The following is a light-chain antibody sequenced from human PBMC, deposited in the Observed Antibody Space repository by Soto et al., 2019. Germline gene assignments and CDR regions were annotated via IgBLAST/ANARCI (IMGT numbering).Light chain of an antibody. CDR2: EVS. J-gene: IGLJ3*02. CDR1: SSDVGGYNY. CDR3: SSYTSSSTRV. V-gene: IGLV2-14*01. Sequence: QSALTQPASVSGSPGQSITISCTGTSSDVGGYNYVSWYQQHPGKAPKLMIYEVSNRPSGVSNRFSGSKSGNTASLTISGIPAEDEADYYCSSYTSSSTRVFGGGTKVTVL.